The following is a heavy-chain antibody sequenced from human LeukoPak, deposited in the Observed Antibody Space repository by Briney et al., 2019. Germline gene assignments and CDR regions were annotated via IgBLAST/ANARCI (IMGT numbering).Heavy chain of an antibody. CDR2: IYYSGST. Sequence: SETLSLTCTVSGGSISSYYWSWIRQPPGKGLEWIGYIYYSGSTNYNPSLKSRVTISVDTSKNQFSLRLSSVTAADTAVYYCARVGSSSWFGPFDIWGQGTMVTVPS. CDR1: GGSISSYY. J-gene: IGHJ3*02. V-gene: IGHV4-59*01. D-gene: IGHD6-13*01. CDR3: ARVGSSSWFGPFDI.